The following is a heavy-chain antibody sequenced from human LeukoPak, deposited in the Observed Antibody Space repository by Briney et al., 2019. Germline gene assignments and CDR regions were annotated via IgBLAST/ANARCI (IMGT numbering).Heavy chain of an antibody. CDR1: GFTFSSYS. D-gene: IGHD3-10*01. Sequence: GGSLRLSCAASGFTFSSYSMSWVRQAPGKGLEWVAKIKPDGSEKYFMYSVKGRFNNSRDNAKNALYVEMNNLKAEHTAEYFCARERVYSGSGSAYPSYYYWGQGTLVTVSS. J-gene: IGHJ4*02. V-gene: IGHV3-7*01. CDR3: ARERVYSGSGSAYPSYYY. CDR2: IKPDGSEK.